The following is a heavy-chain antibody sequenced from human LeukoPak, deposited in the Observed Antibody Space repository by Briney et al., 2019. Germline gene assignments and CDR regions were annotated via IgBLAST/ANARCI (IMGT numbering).Heavy chain of an antibody. CDR1: GGSISSGGYS. V-gene: IGHV4-30-2*01. J-gene: IGHJ5*02. CDR3: ARSSSWYVGWFDP. D-gene: IGHD6-13*01. CDR2: IYHSGST. Sequence: SQTPSLTCAVSGGSISSGGYSWSWIRQPPGKGLEWIGYIYHSGSTYYNPSLKSRVTISVDRSKNQFSLKLSSVTAADTAVYYCARSSSWYVGWFDPWGQGTLVTVSS.